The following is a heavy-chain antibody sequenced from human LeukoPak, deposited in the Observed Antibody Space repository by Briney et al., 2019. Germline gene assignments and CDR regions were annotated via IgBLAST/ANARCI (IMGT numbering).Heavy chain of an antibody. V-gene: IGHV1-46*01. CDR1: GYIFASNY. CDR2: IYPRDGST. CDR3: ARDQEGFDY. J-gene: IGHJ4*02. Sequence: ASVKVSCKASGYIFASNYIHWVRQAPGQGLEWMGMIYPRDGSTSYAQRFQDRVTVTRDTSTSTVHMELSGLRSEDTAVYYCARDQEGFDYWGQGTQVTVSS.